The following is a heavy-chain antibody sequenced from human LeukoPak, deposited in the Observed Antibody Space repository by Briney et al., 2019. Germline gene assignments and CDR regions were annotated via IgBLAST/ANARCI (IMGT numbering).Heavy chain of an antibody. CDR1: GFSFNNYA. V-gene: IGHV3-64D*06. CDR2: THGNGGDT. D-gene: IGHD2-15*01. CDR3: VRDNYGMDV. J-gene: IGHJ6*02. Sequence: GGSLRLSCAASGFSFNNYAMYWVRQAPGNELELPSVTHGNGGDTHYADSVKGRFSISRDYSKNTLYLQLSSLRVEDTAVYYCVRDNYGMDVWGQGTTVTVSS.